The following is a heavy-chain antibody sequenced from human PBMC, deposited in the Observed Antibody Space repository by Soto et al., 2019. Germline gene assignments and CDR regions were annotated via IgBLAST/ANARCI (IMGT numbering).Heavy chain of an antibody. CDR3: ARAGDGTATIFDY. CDR2: IYTSGST. J-gene: IGHJ4*02. V-gene: IGHV4-4*07. Sequence: PSETLSLTCSVSGGSISTYYWNWIRQPAGKGLEWIGRIYTSGSTNYNPSLKGRVTMSVDTSKNQFSLQLSSVTAADTAVYYCARAGDGTATIFDYWGQGTLVTVSS. CDR1: GGSISTYY. D-gene: IGHD6-19*01.